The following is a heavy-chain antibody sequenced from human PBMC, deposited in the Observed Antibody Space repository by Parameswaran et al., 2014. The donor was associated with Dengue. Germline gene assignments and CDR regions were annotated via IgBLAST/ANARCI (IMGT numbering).Heavy chain of an antibody. CDR2: INPSGGST. CDR3: ARDQLAYGGNSDHYYYGMDV. V-gene: IGHV1-46*01. Sequence: WVRQAPGQGLEWMGIINPSGGSTSCAQKFQGRVTMTRDTSTSTVYMELSSLRSEDTAVYYCARDQLAYGGNSDHYYYGMDVWGQGTTVTVSS. D-gene: IGHD4-23*01. J-gene: IGHJ6*02.